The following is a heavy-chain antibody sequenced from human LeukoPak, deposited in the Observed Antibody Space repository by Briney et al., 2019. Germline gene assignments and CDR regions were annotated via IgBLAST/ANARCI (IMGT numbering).Heavy chain of an antibody. J-gene: IGHJ3*01. CDR3: AMDRGF. Sequence: ETLSLTCTVSGGSISSYYWSWIRQPPGKGLEWVSAISGSGGVTNYADSVKGRFTISRDNSKNTLYLQMNSLRAEDTAVYYCAMDRGFWGQGTMITVSS. CDR1: GGSISSYY. D-gene: IGHD2-2*03. CDR2: ISGSGGVT. V-gene: IGHV3-23*01.